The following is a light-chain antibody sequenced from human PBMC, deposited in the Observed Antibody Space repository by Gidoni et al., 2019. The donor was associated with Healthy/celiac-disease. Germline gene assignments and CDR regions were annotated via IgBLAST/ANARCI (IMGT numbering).Light chain of an antibody. J-gene: IGKJ1*01. CDR1: QSVLYSSNNKNY. Sequence: ILMTHAPDSLAVSLGERATINCKSSQSVLYSSNNKNYFAWYQQKPGQPPKLLIYWTSTRESGVPDRFSGGGSGTDFTLTISSVQAEDVAVYYCQQYYSTPQTFGQGTKVEI. CDR3: QQYYSTPQT. V-gene: IGKV4-1*01. CDR2: WTS.